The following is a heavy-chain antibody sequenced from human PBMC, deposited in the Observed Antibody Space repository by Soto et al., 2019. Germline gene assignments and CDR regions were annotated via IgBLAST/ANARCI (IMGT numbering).Heavy chain of an antibody. D-gene: IGHD3-16*02. CDR2: ISGSGGST. Sequence: PGGSLRLSCAASGFTFSSYAMSWVRQAPGKGLEWVSAISGSGGSTYYADSVKGRFTISRDNSKNTLYLQMNSLRAEDTAVYYCAKALDDYIWGSYRAEFDYWGQGTLVTVSS. CDR1: GFTFSSYA. J-gene: IGHJ4*02. CDR3: AKALDDYIWGSYRAEFDY. V-gene: IGHV3-23*01.